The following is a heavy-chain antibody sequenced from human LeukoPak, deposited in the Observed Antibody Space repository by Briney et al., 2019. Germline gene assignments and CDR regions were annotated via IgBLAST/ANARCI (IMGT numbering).Heavy chain of an antibody. V-gene: IGHV4-30-4*01. CDR2: ICYGGNT. CDR1: GGSISSATYC. Sequence: PSQTLSLTCSVSGGSISSATYCWSWIRQPPAKGLEWIGYICYGGNTYYSPSLKSRVTISVDTSKNQFSLNLTSVTAADTAVYYCARALYWFDPWGQGTLVTVSS. CDR3: ARALYWFDP. J-gene: IGHJ5*02.